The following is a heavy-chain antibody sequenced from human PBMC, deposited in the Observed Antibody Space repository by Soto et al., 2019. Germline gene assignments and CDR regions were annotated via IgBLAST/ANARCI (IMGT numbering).Heavy chain of an antibody. CDR1: GGSFSGYY. Sequence: QVQLQQWGAGLLKPSETLSLTCAGYGGSFSGYYWSWIRQPPGKGLEWIGEINHRGSTNYNPSLKSLITISVETSKNQCSLKLSSVTAAHTAVYYCAQSQKIAVAVADAFDIWGQGTMVTVAS. CDR3: AQSQKIAVAVADAFDI. D-gene: IGHD6-19*01. J-gene: IGHJ3*02. CDR2: INHRGST. V-gene: IGHV4-34*01.